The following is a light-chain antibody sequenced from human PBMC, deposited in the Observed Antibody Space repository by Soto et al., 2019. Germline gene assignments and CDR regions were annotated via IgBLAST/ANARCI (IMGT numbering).Light chain of an antibody. Sequence: EIVLTQCPGTLSLSPGERATLSCRASQSVTSNYLAWYQQKPGQAPRLLIFGASIRDTGIPDSFSGSGSGTDFTLTISRLEPEDFAVYYCQQYGSSPGTFGQGTKVDI. CDR1: QSVTSNY. J-gene: IGKJ1*01. V-gene: IGKV3-20*01. CDR3: QQYGSSPGT. CDR2: GAS.